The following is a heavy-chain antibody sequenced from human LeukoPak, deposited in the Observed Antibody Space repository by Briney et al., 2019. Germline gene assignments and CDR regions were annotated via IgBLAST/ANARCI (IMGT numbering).Heavy chain of an antibody. V-gene: IGHV4-59*01. D-gene: IGHD2-15*01. CDR1: AGSISSYY. Sequence: SETLSLTCGVSAGSISSYYWSWIRQPPGKGLEWIGYIYYSGNSNYNPSLKSRVTISADTSKNEFSLKLSSVTAADTAVYYCATRSTGVAATFDSWGQGALVTVSS. CDR3: ATRSTGVAATFDS. CDR2: IYYSGNS. J-gene: IGHJ4*02.